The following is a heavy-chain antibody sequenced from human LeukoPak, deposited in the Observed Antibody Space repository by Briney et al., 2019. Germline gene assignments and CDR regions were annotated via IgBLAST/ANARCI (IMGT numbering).Heavy chain of an antibody. Sequence: RGGSLRLSCAASGFTFSSYSMNWVRQAPGKGLEWVSSISSSSSYIYYADSVKGRFTISRDNAKNSLYLQMNSLRAEDTAVYYCAREKRSSGWNYYYYGMDVWGQGTTVTVSS. V-gene: IGHV3-21*01. CDR3: AREKRSSGWNYYYYGMDV. CDR1: GFTFSSYS. D-gene: IGHD6-19*01. J-gene: IGHJ6*02. CDR2: ISSSSSYI.